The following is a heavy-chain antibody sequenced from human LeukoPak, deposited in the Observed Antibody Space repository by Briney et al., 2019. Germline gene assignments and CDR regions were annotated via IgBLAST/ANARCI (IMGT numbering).Heavy chain of an antibody. V-gene: IGHV3-23*01. Sequence: GGSLRLSCAASGFTFSSFGMSWVRQAPGKGLEWVSAISGSGGSTYYADSVKGRFTISRDNSKNTLYLQMNSLRAEDTAVYYCAKSVDGYNPGAFDYWGQGTLVTVSS. CDR3: AKSVDGYNPGAFDY. J-gene: IGHJ4*02. D-gene: IGHD5-24*01. CDR1: GFTFSSFG. CDR2: ISGSGGST.